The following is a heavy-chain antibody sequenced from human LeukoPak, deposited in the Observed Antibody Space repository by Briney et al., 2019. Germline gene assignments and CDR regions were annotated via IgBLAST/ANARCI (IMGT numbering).Heavy chain of an antibody. V-gene: IGHV1-69*06. CDR3: ARGRWYYYGSGSYTPVKNYNYGMDV. J-gene: IGHJ6*04. Sequence: SVKVSCKASGGTFSSYAISWVRQAPGQGLEWMGGIIPIFGTANYAQKFQGRVTITADKSTSTAYMELSSLRSEDTAVYYCARGRWYYYGSGSYTPVKNYNYGMDVWGKGTTVTVSS. CDR2: IIPIFGTA. CDR1: GGTFSSYA. D-gene: IGHD3-10*01.